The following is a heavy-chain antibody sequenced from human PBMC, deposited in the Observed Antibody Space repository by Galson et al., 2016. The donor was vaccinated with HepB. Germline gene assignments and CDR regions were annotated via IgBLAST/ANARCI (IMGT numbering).Heavy chain of an antibody. CDR1: GFSVKNNY. J-gene: IGHJ4*02. D-gene: IGHD6-19*01. CDR2: ISGDGGST. V-gene: IGHV3-23*01. Sequence: SLRLSCAASGFSVKNNYMTWVRQAPGKGLEWVSAISGDGGSTYYAGSVQGRFTSSRDRSTNTVYLQMNSLRTEDTAVYYCARFTQEWLDRVYYVDAWGQGTLVTVSS. CDR3: ARFTQEWLDRVYYVDA.